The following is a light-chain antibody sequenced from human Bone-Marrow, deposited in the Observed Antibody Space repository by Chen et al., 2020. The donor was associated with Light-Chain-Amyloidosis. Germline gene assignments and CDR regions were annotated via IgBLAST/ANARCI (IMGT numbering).Light chain of an antibody. CDR3: HSYQGSSQGV. V-gene: IGLV6-57*01. CDR1: SSSIATNY. J-gene: IGLJ3*02. Sequence: NFMLTQPHSVSESPGKTVIISCTRSSSSIATNYVQWYQQRPGSSPTTVIYEDDQRPSGVPERFSGSIDRSSNSASLTISGLKTEDEANYYCHSYQGSSQGVFGGGTKLTVL. CDR2: EDD.